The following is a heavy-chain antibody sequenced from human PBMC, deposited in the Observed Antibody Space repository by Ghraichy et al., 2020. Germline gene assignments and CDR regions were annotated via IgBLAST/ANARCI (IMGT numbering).Heavy chain of an antibody. J-gene: IGHJ3*02. D-gene: IGHD2-15*01. CDR3: ARPVTPDDAYDI. Sequence: GGSLRLSCAASGFMFSGYWLNWVRQAPGKGLEWVASIKDDGSEKYYLASVKGRFTIFRDNAKKSLYLQMNSLRAEDTTIYYCARPVTPDDAYDIWGQGTMVTVSS. V-gene: IGHV3-7*03. CDR1: GFMFSGYW. CDR2: IKDDGSEK.